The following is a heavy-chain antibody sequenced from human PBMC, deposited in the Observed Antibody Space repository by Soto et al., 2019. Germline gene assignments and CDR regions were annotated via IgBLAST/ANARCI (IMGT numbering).Heavy chain of an antibody. J-gene: IGHJ4*02. CDR3: AKEVDYYDSSGYFDY. D-gene: IGHD3-22*01. CDR1: GFTFSSYA. CDR2: ISGSGGST. V-gene: IGHV3-23*01. Sequence: CLRLTWAASGFTFSSYAMSWVRQAPGKGLEWVSAISGSGGSTYYADSVKGRFTISRDNSQNTLYLQMNSLRAEDTAVYYCAKEVDYYDSSGYFDYWGQGNLVIVSS.